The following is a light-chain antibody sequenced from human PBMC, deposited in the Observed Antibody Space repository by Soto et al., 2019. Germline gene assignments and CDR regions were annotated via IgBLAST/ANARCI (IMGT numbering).Light chain of an antibody. Sequence: DIQMTQSPSSLSASVGDKVTITCQASQDIRKYLNWYQHKPGKAPKPLIYDASILETGVPSRFSGSGSGTDFTLTVSSLQPEDIATYYCQQFDNLPLTFGGGTKVDIK. CDR1: QDIRKY. CDR3: QQFDNLPLT. J-gene: IGKJ4*01. CDR2: DAS. V-gene: IGKV1-33*01.